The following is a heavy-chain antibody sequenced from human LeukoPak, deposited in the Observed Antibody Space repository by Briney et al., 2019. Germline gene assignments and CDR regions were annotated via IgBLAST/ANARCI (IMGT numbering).Heavy chain of an antibody. CDR2: ISSSSSYI. D-gene: IGHD3-10*01. Sequence: PGGSLRLSCAASGFTFSSYSMNWVRQAPGKGLEWVSSISSSSSYIYYADSVKGRFTISRDNAKNSLYLQMNSLRAEDTAVYYCARGAIHYYGSGSYYNGYWGQGTLVTVSS. CDR1: GFTFSSYS. CDR3: ARGAIHYYGSGSYYNGY. V-gene: IGHV3-21*01. J-gene: IGHJ4*02.